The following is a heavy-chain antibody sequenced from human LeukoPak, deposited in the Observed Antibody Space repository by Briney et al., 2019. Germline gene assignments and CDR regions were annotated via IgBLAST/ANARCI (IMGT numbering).Heavy chain of an antibody. CDR3: ARGGIVVVTATSFDY. V-gene: IGHV4-39*07. Sequence: SETLSLTCIVSGGSISSSSYYWGWIRQPPGKGLEWIGSMYYSGSTHYNPSLKSRVTISLDTSKNQFSLKLSSVTAADTAVYYCARGGIVVVTATSFDYWGQGTLVTVSS. D-gene: IGHD2-21*02. J-gene: IGHJ4*02. CDR1: GGSISSSSYY. CDR2: MYYSGST.